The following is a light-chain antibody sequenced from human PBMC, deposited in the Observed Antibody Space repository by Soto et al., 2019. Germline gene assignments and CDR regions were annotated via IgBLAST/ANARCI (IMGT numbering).Light chain of an antibody. Sequence: QSVLTQPPSASGTPGQTVTLSCSGSSSNIGRDFVYWYQQLPGTAPKLLMYRNDQRPSGVSDRFSGSKSGTSASLAISGLRSEDEAGYFCSAWDDSLNDFVFGTGTKVTVL. CDR1: SSNIGRDF. CDR3: SAWDDSLNDFV. CDR2: RND. V-gene: IGLV1-47*01. J-gene: IGLJ1*01.